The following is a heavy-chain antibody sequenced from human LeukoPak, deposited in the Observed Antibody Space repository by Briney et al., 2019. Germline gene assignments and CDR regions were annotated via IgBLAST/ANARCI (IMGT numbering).Heavy chain of an antibody. CDR1: GASTTSYY. D-gene: IGHD3-3*01. CDR2: IYYSGNS. J-gene: IGHJ4*02. V-gene: IGHV4-59*12. Sequence: SETLSLTCTVSGASTTSYYWTWIRQPPGKGLEWIGYIYYSGNSNYNPSLQSRLTISVDTSKNQFSLKLSSVTAADTAVYYCAQSHLSKAIFGVVRQLDYWGQGTLVTVSS. CDR3: AQSHLSKAIFGVVRQLDY.